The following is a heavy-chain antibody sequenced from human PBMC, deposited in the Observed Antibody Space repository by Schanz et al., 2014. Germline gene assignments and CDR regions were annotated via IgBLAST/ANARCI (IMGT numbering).Heavy chain of an antibody. J-gene: IGHJ4*02. D-gene: IGHD3-10*01. CDR3: ARGPIPIQGVPMDF. V-gene: IGHV3-33*08. CDR1: GFTFSDYY. CDR2: IGYDGSEK. Sequence: QVQLVESGGGVVQPGGSLRLSCAASGFTFSDYYMSWIRQAPGKGLEWVANIGYDGSEKYYVDSVKGRFTISRDNSKDTLYLQMSGLTPEDTAVYYCARGPIPIQGVPMDFWGQGTLXTVSS.